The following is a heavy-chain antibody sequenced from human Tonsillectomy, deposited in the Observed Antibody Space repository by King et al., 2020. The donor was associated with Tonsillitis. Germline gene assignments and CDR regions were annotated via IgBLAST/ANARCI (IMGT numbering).Heavy chain of an antibody. V-gene: IGHV3-30*02. CDR2: IRYDGSNK. D-gene: IGHD1-26*01. CDR3: AKDNRNSWTYNNWFDP. Sequence: VQLVESGGGVVQPGGSLRLSCAASGFTFSSYGMHWVRQAPGKGLEWVAFIRYDGSNKYYADSVKGRFTISRDNSKNTLYLQMNSLRAEDTAVYYCAKDNRNSWTYNNWFDPWGQGTLVTVSS. CDR1: GFTFSSYG. J-gene: IGHJ5*02.